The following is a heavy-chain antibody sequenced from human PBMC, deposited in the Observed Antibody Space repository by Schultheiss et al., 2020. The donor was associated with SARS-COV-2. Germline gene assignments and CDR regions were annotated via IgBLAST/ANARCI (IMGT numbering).Heavy chain of an antibody. V-gene: IGHV3-74*01. CDR1: GFTFSSYW. CDR3: ARDLGGSGYPYYFDY. J-gene: IGHJ4*02. Sequence: GESLKISCAASGFTFSSYWMHWVRQAPGKGLVWVSRINSDGSSTSYADSVKGRFTISRDNAKNTLYLQMNSLRAEDTAVYYCARDLGGSGYPYYFDYWGQGTLVTVSS. CDR2: INSDGSST. D-gene: IGHD3-22*01.